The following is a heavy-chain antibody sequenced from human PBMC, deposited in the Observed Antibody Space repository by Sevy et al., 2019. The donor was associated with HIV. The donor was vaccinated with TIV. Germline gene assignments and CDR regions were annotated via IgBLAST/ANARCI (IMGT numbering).Heavy chain of an antibody. CDR2: INNDGSNR. J-gene: IGHJ3*02. CDR1: GFTFGNYW. V-gene: IGHV3-74*01. D-gene: IGHD3-10*01. CDR3: GSEMISMVPGVHDAFDI. Sequence: GGSLRLSCAASGFTFGNYWMHWVRQAPGKGLVRISRINNDGSNRNYADSVKGRFTTSRDNAKNTLYLQMSSLRAEDTAEYHGGSEMISMVPGVHDAFDIWGQGTMVTVSS.